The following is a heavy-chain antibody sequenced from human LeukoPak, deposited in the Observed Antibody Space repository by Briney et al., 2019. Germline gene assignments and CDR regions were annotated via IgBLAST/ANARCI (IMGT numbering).Heavy chain of an antibody. CDR1: GFTFSSYA. Sequence: GGSLRLSCAASGFTFSSYAMHWVRQAPGKGLEYVSAISSNEDSTYYANSVKGRFTISRDNSKNTLYLQMNSLRAEDTAIYYCARSYSSLIAYWGQGTLVTVSS. CDR2: ISSNEDST. V-gene: IGHV3-64*01. D-gene: IGHD3-22*01. CDR3: ARSYSSLIAY. J-gene: IGHJ4*02.